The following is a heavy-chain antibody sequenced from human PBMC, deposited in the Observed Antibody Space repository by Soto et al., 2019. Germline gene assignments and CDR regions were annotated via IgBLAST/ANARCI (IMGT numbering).Heavy chain of an antibody. V-gene: IGHV4-4*02. CDR3: ARVPGP. CDR1: GGCISSSKW. J-gene: IGHJ5*02. CDR2: IYHSGST. Sequence: PSETLSLTCAVSGGCISSSKWWSWVRQPPGKGLEWIGYIYHSGSTYYNPSLKSRVTISVDRSKNQFSLKLSSVTAADTAVYYCARVPGPWGQGTLVTVSS.